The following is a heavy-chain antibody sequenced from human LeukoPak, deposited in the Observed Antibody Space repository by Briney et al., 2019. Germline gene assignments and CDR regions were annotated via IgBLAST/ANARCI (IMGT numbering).Heavy chain of an antibody. Sequence: ASVKVSCKTSGYNFDSCGINWVRQAPGHGLEWMGWISPYNGDTNYAQKLQGRLTMTTDTSTSTAYMEVTGLRSDDTAMYYCATFPFPGVLGYWGQGTLVAVST. V-gene: IGHV1-18*01. CDR3: ATFPFPGVLGY. CDR1: GYNFDSCG. D-gene: IGHD4/OR15-4a*01. CDR2: ISPYNGDT. J-gene: IGHJ4*02.